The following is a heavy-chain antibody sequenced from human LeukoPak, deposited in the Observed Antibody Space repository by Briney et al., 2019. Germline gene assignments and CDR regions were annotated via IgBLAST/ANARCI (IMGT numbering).Heavy chain of an antibody. CDR1: GATFSSYA. D-gene: IGHD3-3*01. CDR3: AREGGGVDFWSGYLYFDY. Sequence: SVKVSCKASGATFSSYAINWVRQAPGQGLEWMGRIIPMLGTVNYAQKFQGRVTITADESTSTAYMELSSLRSEDTAVYYCAREGGGVDFWSGYLYFDYWGQGTLVTVSS. CDR2: IIPMLGTV. V-gene: IGHV1-69*11. J-gene: IGHJ4*02.